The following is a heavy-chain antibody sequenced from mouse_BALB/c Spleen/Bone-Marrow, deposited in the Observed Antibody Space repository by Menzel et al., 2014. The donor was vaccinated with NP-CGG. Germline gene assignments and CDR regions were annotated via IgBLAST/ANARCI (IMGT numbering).Heavy chain of an antibody. CDR2: IYPSDSYT. Sequence: VQLQQSGAELVRPGASVKLSCKASGYTVTSYWINWVKQRPVQCLEWIGNIYPSDSYTNYNQKFKDKATLTVEKSPSTAYMQLSSAPSEDYAVYYCKRKDSWGQGTLVTVSA. CDR1: GYTVTSYW. V-gene: IGHV1-69*02. J-gene: IGHJ3*01. CDR3: KRKDS.